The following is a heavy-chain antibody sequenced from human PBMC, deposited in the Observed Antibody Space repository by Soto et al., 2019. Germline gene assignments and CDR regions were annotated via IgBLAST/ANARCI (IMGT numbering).Heavy chain of an antibody. CDR3: ARELIAAAASSSYYYGMGV. D-gene: IGHD2-2*01. Sequence: GGSLRLSCAASGFTFSSYAMHWVRQAPGKGLEWVAVISYDGSNKYYADSVKGRFTISRDNSKNTLYLQMNSLRAEDTAVYYCARELIAAAASSSYYYGMGVWGQGTTVTVSS. V-gene: IGHV3-30-3*01. J-gene: IGHJ6*02. CDR2: ISYDGSNK. CDR1: GFTFSSYA.